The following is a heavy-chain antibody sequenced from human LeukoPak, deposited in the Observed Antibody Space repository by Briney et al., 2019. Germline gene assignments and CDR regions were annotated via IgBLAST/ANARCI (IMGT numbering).Heavy chain of an antibody. CDR2: ITADSGTT. J-gene: IGHJ4*02. CDR1: GFTFSAKS. V-gene: IGHV3-48*02. CDR3: ASRDYFDY. Sequence: GGSLRLSCAVSGFTFSAKSMNWVRQAPGKGLEWVSYITADSGTTYYADSVKGRFTISRDNAKNSLYLQMNSLRDEDTAVYYCASRDYFDYWGQGTLVTVSS.